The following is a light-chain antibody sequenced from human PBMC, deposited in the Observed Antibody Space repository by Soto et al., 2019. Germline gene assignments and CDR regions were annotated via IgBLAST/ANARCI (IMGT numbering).Light chain of an antibody. CDR2: WAS. J-gene: IGKJ1*01. Sequence: DIVMTQSPDSLAVSLGERATINCKSSQSVLYSSNNKNYLAWYQQKPGQPPKLLIYWASTRESGVPDRFSGSGSGTDFTLTISSLQAEDVAVYYCQQLTFGQGTKVEIK. CDR3: QQLT. CDR1: QSVLYSSNNKNY. V-gene: IGKV4-1*01.